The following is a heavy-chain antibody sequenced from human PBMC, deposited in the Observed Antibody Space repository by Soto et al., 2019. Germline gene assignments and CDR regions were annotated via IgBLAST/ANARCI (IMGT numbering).Heavy chain of an antibody. Sequence: QVQLVQSGAEVKKPGSSVKVSCKASRGTFSSYAISWVRQAPGQGLEWRGGIIPIFGTAKYAQNFQRRVTITAGESTSTAYMGLSSLRSEDTAVYYCASVGCSGGSCFDGMDVWGQGTTVTVSS. CDR1: RGTFSSYA. D-gene: IGHD2-15*01. CDR3: ASVGCSGGSCFDGMDV. V-gene: IGHV1-69*12. J-gene: IGHJ6*02. CDR2: IIPIFGTA.